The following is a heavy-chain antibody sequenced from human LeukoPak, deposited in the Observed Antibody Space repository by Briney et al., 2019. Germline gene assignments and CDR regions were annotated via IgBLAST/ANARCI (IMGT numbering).Heavy chain of an antibody. J-gene: IGHJ4*02. V-gene: IGHV3-30*02. CDR2: IQNDGSKK. Sequence: GGSLRLSCAASGFSFVRYGMHGVRQAPGKGLEWVAFIQNDGSKKYYADYVKGLFTISRDNSKNTLDLQMNNLRAEDTALYYCARDLHPWAGDYWGQGALVTVSS. CDR1: GFSFVRYG. CDR3: ARDLHPWAGDY.